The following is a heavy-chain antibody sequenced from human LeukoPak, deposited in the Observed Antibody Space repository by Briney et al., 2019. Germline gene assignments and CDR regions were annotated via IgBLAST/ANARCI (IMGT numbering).Heavy chain of an antibody. CDR1: GGSMNNYY. CDR3: ARPRSQWLGNDGFEM. D-gene: IGHD6-19*01. CDR2: IYYSGST. V-gene: IGHV4-59*08. J-gene: IGHJ3*02. Sequence: SETLSLTCTVSGGSMNNYYWTWIRQPPGKGLEWIGYIYYSGSTNYNPSLQSRVTISIDTSKNQFSLKLSSVTAADTAVYYCARPRSQWLGNDGFEMWGQGTLVTVSS.